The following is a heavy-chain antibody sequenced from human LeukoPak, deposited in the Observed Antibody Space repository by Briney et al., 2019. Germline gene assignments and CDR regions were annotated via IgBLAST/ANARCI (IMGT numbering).Heavy chain of an antibody. J-gene: IGHJ4*02. CDR1: GVSFSGYY. V-gene: IGHV4-34*01. D-gene: IGHD1-26*01. Sequence: PSETLSLTCAVYGVSFSGYYLSWIRQPPGKGLEWIGEINHSGSTNYNPSLKSRVTISVDTSKNQFSLKLSSVTAADTAVYYCARNSGSLVYWGQGTLVTVSS. CDR2: INHSGST. CDR3: ARNSGSLVY.